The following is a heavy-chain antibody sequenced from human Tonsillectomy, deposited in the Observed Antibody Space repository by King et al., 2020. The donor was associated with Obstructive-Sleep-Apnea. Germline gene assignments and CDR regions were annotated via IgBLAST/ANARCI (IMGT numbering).Heavy chain of an antibody. CDR3: ARGRQLGY. Sequence: VQLVESGGGLVQPGGSLRLSCAASGFTFSTFWMSWVRQAPGKGLEWVANIKEDGSEKYYVDSVKGRFTISRENAKNSLYLQMNSLRAEDTAVFYCARGRQLGYWGQGTLVTVSS. CDR2: IKEDGSEK. D-gene: IGHD6-13*01. CDR1: GFTFSTFW. J-gene: IGHJ4*02. V-gene: IGHV3-7*01.